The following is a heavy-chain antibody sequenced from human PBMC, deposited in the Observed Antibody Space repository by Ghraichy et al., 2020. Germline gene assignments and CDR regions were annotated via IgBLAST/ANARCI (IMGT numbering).Heavy chain of an antibody. CDR3: ALTPGAFDI. CDR2: IYSSGST. V-gene: IGHV3-53*01. J-gene: IGHJ3*02. Sequence: ETLSLTCSASGFTVSSNYMSWVRQAPGKGLEWVSIIYSSGSTYSADSVKGRFTISRDNFKNTLYLQMNSLRAEDTAVYYCALTPGAFDIWGQGTMVTVSS. D-gene: IGHD1-14*01. CDR1: GFTVSSNY.